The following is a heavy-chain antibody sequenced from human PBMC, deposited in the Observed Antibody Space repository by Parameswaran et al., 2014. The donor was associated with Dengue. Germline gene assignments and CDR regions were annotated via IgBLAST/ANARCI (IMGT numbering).Heavy chain of an antibody. CDR2: INPNSGGT. V-gene: IGHV1-2*02. J-gene: IGHJ4*02. CDR3: AREHIAYSNYGPFDY. Sequence: VRQMPGKGLEWMGWINPNSGGTNYAQKFQGRVTMTRDTSISTAYMELSRLRSDDTAVYYCAREHIAYSNYGPFDYWGQGTLVTVSS. D-gene: IGHD4-11*01.